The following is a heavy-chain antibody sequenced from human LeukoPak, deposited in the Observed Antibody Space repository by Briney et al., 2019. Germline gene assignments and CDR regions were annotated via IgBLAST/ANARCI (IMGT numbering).Heavy chain of an antibody. V-gene: IGHV1-18*01. CDR1: GYTFTSYG. CDR2: ISAYNGNT. D-gene: IGHD6-6*01. J-gene: IGHJ4*02. CDR3: AKDKGDDSSSSGFDY. Sequence: GASVKVSCKASGYTFTSYGISWVRQAPGQGLEWMGWISAYNGNTNYAQKLQGRVTMTTDTSTSTAYMELRSLRSDDTAVYYCAKDKGDDSSSSGFDYWGQGTLVTVSS.